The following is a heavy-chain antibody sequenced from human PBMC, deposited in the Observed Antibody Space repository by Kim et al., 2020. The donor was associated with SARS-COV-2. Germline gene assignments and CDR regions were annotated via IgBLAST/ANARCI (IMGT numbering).Heavy chain of an antibody. CDR3: ATGLWRGYSSSPYYIYGLDV. J-gene: IGHJ6*02. V-gene: IGHV4-34*01. Sequence: SETLSLTCKVYGGAFSGHYWSWIRQRPGKGLEWVGEIDHSGITTYHPFLESRVTISKDTARNDFSLTLRSVTAADTAVYYCATGLWRGYSSSPYYIYGLDVWGQGTTVTVSS. D-gene: IGHD3-3*01. CDR2: IDHSGIT. CDR1: GGAFSGHY.